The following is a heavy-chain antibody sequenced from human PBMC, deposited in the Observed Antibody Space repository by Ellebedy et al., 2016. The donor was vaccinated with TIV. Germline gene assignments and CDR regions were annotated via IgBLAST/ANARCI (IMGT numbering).Heavy chain of an antibody. Sequence: SETLSLTCTVSGGSISSYYWSWIRQPPGKGLEWIGYIYYSGSTNYNPSLKSRVTISVDTSKNQFSLKLSSVTAADTAVYYCASSSVRRGSLTPPPAYYYGMDVWGQGTAVTVSS. CDR1: GGSISSYY. CDR2: IYYSGST. CDR3: ASSSVRRGSLTPPPAYYYGMDV. V-gene: IGHV4-59*08. D-gene: IGHD4-17*01. J-gene: IGHJ6*02.